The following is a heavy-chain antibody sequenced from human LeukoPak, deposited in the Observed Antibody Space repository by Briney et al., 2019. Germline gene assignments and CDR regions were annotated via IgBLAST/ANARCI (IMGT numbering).Heavy chain of an antibody. CDR2: ISWNSGSI. D-gene: IGHD6-13*01. CDR3: AKDILAAGLFFDY. J-gene: IGHJ4*02. CDR1: GFTFDDYA. Sequence: SLRLSCAASGFTFDDYAMHWVRQAPGKGLEWVSGISWNSGSIGYADSVKGRFTISRDDAQNSLYLQMNSLRADDTAVYYCAKDILAAGLFFDYWGQGILVTVSS. V-gene: IGHV3-9*01.